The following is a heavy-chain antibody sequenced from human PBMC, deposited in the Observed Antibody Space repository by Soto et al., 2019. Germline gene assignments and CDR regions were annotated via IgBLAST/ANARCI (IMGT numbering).Heavy chain of an antibody. CDR3: ARDVGSGYGMDV. CDR1: GVSFSGHY. CDR2: IYYSGST. D-gene: IGHD6-19*01. V-gene: IGHV4-31*11. Sequence: SETLSLTCAVYGVSFSGHYWSWIRQHPGKGLEWIGYIYYSGSTYYNPSLKSRVTISVDTSKNQFSLKLSSVTAADTAVYYCARDVGSGYGMDVWGQGTTVTVSS. J-gene: IGHJ6*02.